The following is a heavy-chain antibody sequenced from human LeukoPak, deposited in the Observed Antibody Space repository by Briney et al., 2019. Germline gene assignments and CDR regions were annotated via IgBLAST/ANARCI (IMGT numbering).Heavy chain of an antibody. D-gene: IGHD1-26*01. CDR1: GFTFSDHY. CDR2: IRNKANSYTT. CDR3: AIVGATTSYFDN. J-gene: IGHJ4*02. V-gene: IGHV3-72*01. Sequence: PGGSLRLSCAASGFTFSDHYMDWVRQAPGKGLEWVGRIRNKANSYTTEYAASVKGRFTISRDDSKNSLYLQMNSLKTEDTAVYYCAIVGATTSYFDNWGQGTLVTVSS.